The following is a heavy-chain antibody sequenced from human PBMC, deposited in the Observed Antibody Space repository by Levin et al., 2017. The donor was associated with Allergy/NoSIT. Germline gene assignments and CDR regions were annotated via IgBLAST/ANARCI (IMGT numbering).Heavy chain of an antibody. CDR1: GFTFSSYG. Sequence: GGSLRLSCAASGFTFSSYGMHWVRQAPGKGLEWVAVISYDGSNKYYADSVKGRFTISRDNSKNTLYLQMNSLRAEDTAVYYCAKDSRVWFGELFEDYWGQGTLVTVSS. J-gene: IGHJ4*02. D-gene: IGHD3-10*01. CDR3: AKDSRVWFGELFEDY. V-gene: IGHV3-30*18. CDR2: ISYDGSNK.